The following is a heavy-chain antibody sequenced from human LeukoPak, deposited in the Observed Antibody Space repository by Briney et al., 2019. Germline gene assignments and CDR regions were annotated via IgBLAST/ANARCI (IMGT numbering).Heavy chain of an antibody. V-gene: IGHV3-48*02. J-gene: IGHJ4*02. CDR1: GFAFSDYS. CDR3: ARVHRGYSYGRLDY. Sequence: GGSLRLSCAASGFAFSDYSMNWVRQAPGKGLEWVSYISSSDNTIHYADSVKGRFTISRDNAKNSLYLEMNSLRDEDTAVYYCARVHRGYSYGRLDYWGQGTLVTVSS. CDR2: ISSSDNTI. D-gene: IGHD5-18*01.